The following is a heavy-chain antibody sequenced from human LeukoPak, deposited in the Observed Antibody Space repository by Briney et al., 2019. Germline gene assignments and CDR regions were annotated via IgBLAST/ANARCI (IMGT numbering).Heavy chain of an antibody. Sequence: SETLSLTCTVSGGSISSYYWSWIRQPPGKGLEYIGYIYYSGSTNYNPSLKSRATISVDTSKNQFSLKLSSVTAADTAVYYCARGAAASYWGQGTLVTVSS. J-gene: IGHJ4*02. V-gene: IGHV4-59*01. CDR1: GGSISSYY. CDR3: ARGAAASY. CDR2: IYYSGST. D-gene: IGHD6-25*01.